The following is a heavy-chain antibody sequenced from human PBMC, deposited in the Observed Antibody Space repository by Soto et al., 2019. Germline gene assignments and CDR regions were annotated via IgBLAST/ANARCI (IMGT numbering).Heavy chain of an antibody. D-gene: IGHD6-6*01. Sequence: EVQVLESGGGLGQPGGSLRLSCAASGFTFSNYAMAWVRQAPGKGLEWVSSISGRGDRTYYADSVKGRFTISRDNSKNPLSLQMNRLRAEDTGLYYCARGQYSDSSEWFDPWGQGTLVTVSS. J-gene: IGHJ5*02. CDR3: ARGQYSDSSEWFDP. V-gene: IGHV3-23*01. CDR2: ISGRGDRT. CDR1: GFTFSNYA.